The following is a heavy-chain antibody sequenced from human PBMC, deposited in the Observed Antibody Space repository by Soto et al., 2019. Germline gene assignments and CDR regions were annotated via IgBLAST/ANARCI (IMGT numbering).Heavy chain of an antibody. CDR2: IYYSGST. D-gene: IGHD3-22*01. CDR1: GGSISSSSYY. J-gene: IGHJ4*02. CDR3: ARLPYYYDSSGYYHANELDY. Sequence: QLQLQESGPGLVKPSETLSLTCTVSGGSISSSSYYWGWIRQPPGKGLEWIGSIYYSGSTYYNPSLKSRVTISVDTSTNQFSLKLSSVTAADTAVYYCARLPYYYDSSGYYHANELDYWGQGTLVTVSS. V-gene: IGHV4-39*01.